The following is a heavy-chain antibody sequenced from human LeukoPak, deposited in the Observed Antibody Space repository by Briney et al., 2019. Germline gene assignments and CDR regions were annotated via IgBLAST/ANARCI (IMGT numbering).Heavy chain of an antibody. CDR3: AKEDCSSTSCHDY. V-gene: IGHV3-23*01. CDR2: ISGSGGST. Sequence: PGGSLRLSCAASGFTVSSNYMSWVRQAPGKGLEWVSAISGSGGSTYYADSVKGRFTISRDNSKNTLYLQMNSLRAEDTAVYYCAKEDCSSTSCHDYWGQGTLVTVSS. CDR1: GFTVSSNY. D-gene: IGHD2-2*01. J-gene: IGHJ4*02.